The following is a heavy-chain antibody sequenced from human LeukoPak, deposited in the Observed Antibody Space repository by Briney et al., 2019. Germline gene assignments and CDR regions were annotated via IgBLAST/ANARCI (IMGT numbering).Heavy chain of an antibody. CDR1: GYTFTNYA. J-gene: IGHJ4*02. D-gene: IGHD6-19*01. CDR2: ININTGNA. V-gene: IGHV7-4-1*02. CDR3: AREFNSGTYYFDY. Sequence: ASVTVSYKASGYTFTNYAIYWVRQAPGQGLEWMGWININTGNATYAQGFLGRFVFSLDASVSTAYLRIRGLKSEDTAVYYCAREFNSGTYYFDYWGQGTLVTVSS.